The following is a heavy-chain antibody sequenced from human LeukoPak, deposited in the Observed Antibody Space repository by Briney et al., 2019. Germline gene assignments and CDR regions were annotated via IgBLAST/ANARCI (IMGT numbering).Heavy chain of an antibody. V-gene: IGHV4-38-2*02. Sequence: SETLSLTCTVSGYSISSGYFWGWIRQPPGKGLEWIGSIYHSGTTYYNPSLKSRVTISVDTSKNQFSLKLSSVTAADTAVYYCARISSSWSKNFDYWGQGTLVTVSS. J-gene: IGHJ4*02. CDR3: ARISSSWSKNFDY. CDR2: IYHSGTT. CDR1: GYSISSGYF. D-gene: IGHD6-13*01.